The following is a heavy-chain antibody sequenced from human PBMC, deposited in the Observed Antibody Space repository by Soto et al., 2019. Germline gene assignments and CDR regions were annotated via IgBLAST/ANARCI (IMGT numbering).Heavy chain of an antibody. Sequence: QVQLVDSVGGLVKPGGSLRLSCAASGFTFSDYYMSWIRQAPGKGLEWISYISSSGDTGNYADSVKGRFTVSRDNAKNSLYLQINSLRAEDTAVYYCARVRGAVVGQYFDYWGQGTLVTVSS. J-gene: IGHJ4*02. D-gene: IGHD6-19*01. CDR3: ARVRGAVVGQYFDY. CDR1: GFTFSDYY. V-gene: IGHV3-11*01. CDR2: ISSSGDTG.